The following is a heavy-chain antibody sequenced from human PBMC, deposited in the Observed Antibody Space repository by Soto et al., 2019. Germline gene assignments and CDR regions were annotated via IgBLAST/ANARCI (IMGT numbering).Heavy chain of an antibody. CDR1: GYTFTGYC. D-gene: IGHD3-9*01. J-gene: IGHJ1*01. CDR2: INPYNGKT. V-gene: IGHV1-18*04. CDR3: ARGNSPVDFAS. Sequence: GSSVKVCCKASGYTFTGYCMHWVRQAPGQGLEWMGWINPYNGKTSSAQRLQGRVSMTTDTSTSAAYMDLRSLRSDDTAVYYCARGNSPVDFASWGQGTLVRVSS.